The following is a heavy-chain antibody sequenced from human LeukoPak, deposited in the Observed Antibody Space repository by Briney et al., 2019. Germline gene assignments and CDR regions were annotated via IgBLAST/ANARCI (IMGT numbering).Heavy chain of an antibody. J-gene: IGHJ3*02. V-gene: IGHV4-4*07. CDR2: ISTSGST. CDR3: ARGGLENGYHSNDGFDI. Sequence: SETLSLTCTVSGVSISSYYWSWIRQPAGKGLEWIGRISTSGSTNYNPSLKSRVTMSVDTSKNQFSLRLSSVTAADTAVYYCARGGLENGYHSNDGFDIWGQGTMVTVSS. D-gene: IGHD3-22*01. CDR1: GVSISSYY.